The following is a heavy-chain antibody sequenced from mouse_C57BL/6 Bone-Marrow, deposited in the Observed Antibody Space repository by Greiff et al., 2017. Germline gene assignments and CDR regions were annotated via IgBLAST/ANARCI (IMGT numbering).Heavy chain of an antibody. CDR1: GFTFSNYW. CDR2: IRLKSDNYAT. J-gene: IGHJ2*01. Sequence: DVMLVESGGGLVQPGGSMKLSCVASGFTFSNYWMNWVRQSPEKGLEWVAQIRLKSDNYATHYAASVKGRFTISRDDSKSSVYLQMNNLRAEDTGIYYCTGGGFLFDYWGQGTTLTVSS. V-gene: IGHV6-3*01. CDR3: TGGGFLFDY.